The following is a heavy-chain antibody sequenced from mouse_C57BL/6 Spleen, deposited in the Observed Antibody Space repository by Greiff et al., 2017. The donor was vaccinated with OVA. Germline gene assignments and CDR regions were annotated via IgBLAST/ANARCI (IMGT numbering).Heavy chain of an antibody. J-gene: IGHJ3*01. V-gene: IGHV1-50*01. CDR2: IDPSDSYT. CDR1: GYTFTSYW. D-gene: IGHD1-1*01. CDR3: ARDTSVPSWFAY. Sequence: QVQLQQPGAELVKPGASVKLSCKASGYTFTSYWMQWVKQRPGQGLEWIGEIDPSDSYTNYNQKFKGKATLTVDKSSSTAYMQLSSLTSEDSAVYYCARDTSVPSWFAYWGQGTLVTVSS.